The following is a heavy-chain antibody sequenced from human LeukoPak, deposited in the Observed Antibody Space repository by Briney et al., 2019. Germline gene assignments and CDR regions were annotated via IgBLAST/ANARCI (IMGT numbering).Heavy chain of an antibody. D-gene: IGHD2-15*01. Sequence: SGTLSLTCTVSGGSISSGSYYWSWIRQPAGKGLEWIGRVYTSGSTNYNPSLKSRVTISVDTSKNQFSLKLSSVTAADTAVYYCARDRAASRNWFDPWGQGTLVTVSS. CDR2: VYTSGST. CDR3: ARDRAASRNWFDP. CDR1: GGSISSGSYY. J-gene: IGHJ5*02. V-gene: IGHV4-61*02.